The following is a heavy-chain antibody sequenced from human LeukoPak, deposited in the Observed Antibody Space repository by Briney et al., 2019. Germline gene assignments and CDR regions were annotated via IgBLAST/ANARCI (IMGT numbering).Heavy chain of an antibody. CDR3: ARNFYASSGYYLDDFYFDF. CDR1: GASIISDTYH. Sequence: PSETLSLTRTVSGASIISDTYHWGWIRQPPGKGLEWIGSIYYSGSTYYSPSLKSRVTMSVDTSTNQFSLKLISVTAADTALYYCARNFYASSGYYLDDFYFDFWGQGTLVTVSS. V-gene: IGHV4-39*07. CDR2: IYYSGST. D-gene: IGHD3-22*01. J-gene: IGHJ4*02.